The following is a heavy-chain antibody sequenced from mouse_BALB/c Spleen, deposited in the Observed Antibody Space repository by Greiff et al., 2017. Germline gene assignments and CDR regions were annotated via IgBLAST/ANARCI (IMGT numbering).Heavy chain of an antibody. CDR3: ARDGGDYVGWDFDV. CDR2: IYYSGTI. CDR1: GISITTGNYR. D-gene: IGHD2-13*01. J-gene: IGHJ1*01. Sequence: EVHLVESGPGLVKPSQTVSLTCTVTGISITTGNYRWSWIRQFPGNKLEWIGYIYYSGTITYNPSLTSRTTITRDTSKNQYFLEMNSLTAEDTATYYCARDGGDYVGWDFDVWGAGTTVTVSS. V-gene: IGHV3-5*02.